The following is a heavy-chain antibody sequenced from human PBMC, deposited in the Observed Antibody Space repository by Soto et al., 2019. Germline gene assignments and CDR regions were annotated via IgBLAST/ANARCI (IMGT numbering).Heavy chain of an antibody. CDR2: VYYSGNT. D-gene: IGHD6-19*01. CDR1: GGSIIGYY. J-gene: IGHJ5*02. CDR3: ARERDSSGRRNWFEP. V-gene: IGHV4-59*01. Sequence: SETLSLTCTVSGGSIIGYYWSWIRQPPGKGLEWIGYVYYSGNTNYNPSLKSRVTISVDTSKNQFSLKLSSVTAADTAVYYCARERDSSGRRNWFEPWGQGTVVTVSS.